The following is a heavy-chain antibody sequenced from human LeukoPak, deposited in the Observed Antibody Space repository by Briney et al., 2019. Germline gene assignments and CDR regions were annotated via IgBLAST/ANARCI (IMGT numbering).Heavy chain of an antibody. D-gene: IGHD2-15*01. CDR3: ARGLGRYCSGGSCS. V-gene: IGHV4-34*01. J-gene: IGHJ5*02. CDR2: INHSGST. Sequence: SETLSLTCAVYGGSFSGYYWSWIRQPPGKGLEWIGEINHSGSTNYNPSLKSRVTISVDTSKNQFSLRLSSVTAADTAVYYCARGLGRYCSGGSCSWGQGTLVTVSS. CDR1: GGSFSGYY.